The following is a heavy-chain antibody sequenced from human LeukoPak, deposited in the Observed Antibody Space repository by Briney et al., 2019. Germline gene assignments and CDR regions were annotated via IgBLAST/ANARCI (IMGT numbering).Heavy chain of an antibody. CDR3: ARVKVGEFDY. D-gene: IGHD4-17*01. CDR1: GGSISSYY. CDR2: IYYSGST. V-gene: IGHV4-59*01. Sequence: PSQTLSLTCTVSGGSISSYYWSWIRQPPGKGLEWIGYIYYSGSTNYNPSLKSRVTISVDTSKNQFSLKLSSVTAADTAVYYCARVKVGEFDYWGQGTLVTVSS. J-gene: IGHJ4*02.